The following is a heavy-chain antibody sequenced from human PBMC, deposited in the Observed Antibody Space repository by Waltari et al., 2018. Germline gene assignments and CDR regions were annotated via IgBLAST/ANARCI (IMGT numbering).Heavy chain of an antibody. Sequence: EVQLVESGGGLVEPGRSLRLSCAASGFTLDDYAMHWVRQAPGKGLGWVSGINWNSGGSAYADSVKGRCTISRGNAKNSLYLDMNTLGVEDMALYYCARDMDDVLTGSFALDIWGQGTMVIVSS. CDR1: GFTLDDYA. CDR3: ARDMDDVLTGSFALDI. J-gene: IGHJ3*02. D-gene: IGHD3-9*01. CDR2: INWNSGGS. V-gene: IGHV3-9*03.